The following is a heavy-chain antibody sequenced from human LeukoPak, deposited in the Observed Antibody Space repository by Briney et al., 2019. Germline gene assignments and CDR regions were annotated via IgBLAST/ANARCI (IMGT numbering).Heavy chain of an antibody. D-gene: IGHD1-26*01. CDR2: INTDGSST. CDR3: ARVIGWDEPFDL. V-gene: IGHV3-74*01. J-gene: IGHJ3*01. CDR1: GFTLSNFW. Sequence: GGSLRPSCSASGFTLSNFWIHWVRQAPGKGLVWVSRINTDGSSTNYADSVKGRFAVSRDNAKNTLYLQMNSLRVEDTALYYCARVIGWDEPFDLWGQGTMVTVSS.